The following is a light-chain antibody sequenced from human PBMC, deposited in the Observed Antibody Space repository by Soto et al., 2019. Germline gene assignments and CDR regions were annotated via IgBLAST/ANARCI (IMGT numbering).Light chain of an antibody. CDR1: QSVSTK. Sequence: MVMTQSPATLSVSPGERATLSCRASQSVSTKLAWYQQKPGQAPRLLIYGASTMATGIPARFSGSGSGTVFTLTISSLESEDFAVFYCQQYYNWPSTFGPGTRVDIK. J-gene: IGKJ3*01. V-gene: IGKV3D-15*01. CDR3: QQYYNWPST. CDR2: GAS.